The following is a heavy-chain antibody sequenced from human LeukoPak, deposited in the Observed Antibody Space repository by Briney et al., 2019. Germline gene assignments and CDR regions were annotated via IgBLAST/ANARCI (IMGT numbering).Heavy chain of an antibody. CDR3: AREFRIRAWEPLFGDY. CDR1: GGSFSGYY. Sequence: SETLSLTCAVYGGSFSGYYWSWIRQPPGKGLEWIGEINHSGSTNYNPSLKSRVTISVDTSKNQFSLKLSSVTAADTAVYYCAREFRIRAWEPLFGDYWGQGTLVTVSS. D-gene: IGHD1-26*01. J-gene: IGHJ4*02. CDR2: INHSGST. V-gene: IGHV4-34*01.